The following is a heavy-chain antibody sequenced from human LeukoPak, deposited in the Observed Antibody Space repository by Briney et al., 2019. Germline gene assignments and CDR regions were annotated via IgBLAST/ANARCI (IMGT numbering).Heavy chain of an antibody. CDR2: ISSSGSTI. D-gene: IGHD6-19*01. CDR1: GFTFSSYE. J-gene: IGHJ4*02. V-gene: IGHV3-48*03. CDR3: ARSGIAVAPPDY. Sequence: GGSLRLSCAASGFTFSSYEMNWVRQAPGKGLDWVTYISSSGSTIYYADSVKGRFTISRDNAKNSLYLQMNSLRAEDTAVYYCARSGIAVAPPDYWGQGTLVTVSS.